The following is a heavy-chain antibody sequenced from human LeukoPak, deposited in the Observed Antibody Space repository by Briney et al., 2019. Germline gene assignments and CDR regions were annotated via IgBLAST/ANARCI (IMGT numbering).Heavy chain of an antibody. CDR2: IIPILGIA. J-gene: IGHJ4*02. CDR3: ARGGRYYDSSGYRGPPEDYFDY. Sequence: SVKVSCEASGGTFSSYAISWVRQAPGQGLEWMGRIIPILGIANYAQKFQGRVTITADKSTSTAYMELSSLRSEDTAVYYCARGGRYYDSSGYRGPPEDYFDYWGQGTLVTVSS. CDR1: GGTFSSYA. D-gene: IGHD3-22*01. V-gene: IGHV1-69*04.